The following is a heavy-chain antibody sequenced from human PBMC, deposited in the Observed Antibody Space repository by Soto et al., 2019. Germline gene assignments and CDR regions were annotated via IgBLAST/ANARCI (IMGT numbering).Heavy chain of an antibody. D-gene: IGHD2-8*01. V-gene: IGHV1-3*01. Sequence: ASVKVSCKASGYTFTSYLMHWVRQAPGQRLEWMGWISAGNGNTKYSQRFQGRVTITRDTSASTAYMELSSLRSEDTAVYYCARDVLNGRPDAFDIWGQGTMVTVSS. J-gene: IGHJ3*02. CDR3: ARDVLNGRPDAFDI. CDR1: GYTFTSYL. CDR2: ISAGNGNT.